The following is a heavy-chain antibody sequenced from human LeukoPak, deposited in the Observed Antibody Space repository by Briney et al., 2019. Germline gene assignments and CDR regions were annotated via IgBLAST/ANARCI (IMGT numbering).Heavy chain of an antibody. CDR1: GVTFSSYA. Sequence: GGSLRLSCADSGVTFSSYAMSGGGQGRGKGVEWVSAVSGTGGSTYYADSVKGRFTISRDNSKNTLYLQMNSLRAEDTAVYYCARGIEVGSGYMDVWGKGTTVTISS. D-gene: IGHD3-22*01. V-gene: IGHV3-23*01. J-gene: IGHJ6*03. CDR2: VSGTGGST. CDR3: ARGIEVGSGYMDV.